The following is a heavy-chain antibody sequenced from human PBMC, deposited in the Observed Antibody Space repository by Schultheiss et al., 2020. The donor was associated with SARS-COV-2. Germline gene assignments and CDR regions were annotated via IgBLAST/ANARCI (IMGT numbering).Heavy chain of an antibody. CDR3: ARDRKYSSSWEGWFDP. Sequence: GGSLRLSCAASGFTFSSYGMHWVRQAPGKGLEWVSGVSWNGSRTHYADSVKGRFTISRDNSKNTLYLQMNSLRAEDTAVYYCARDRKYSSSWEGWFDPWGQGTLVTVSS. CDR1: GFTFSSYG. V-gene: IGHV3-NL1*01. D-gene: IGHD6-13*01. J-gene: IGHJ5*02. CDR2: VSWNGSRT.